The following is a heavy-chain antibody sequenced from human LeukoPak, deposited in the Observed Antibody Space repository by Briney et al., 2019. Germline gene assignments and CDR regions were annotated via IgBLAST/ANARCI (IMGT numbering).Heavy chain of an antibody. D-gene: IGHD3-22*01. J-gene: IGHJ6*02. CDR1: GGTFSSYA. CDR3: AENKGGYDSSGYRYYGMDV. Sequence: SVKVPCKASGGTFSSYAISWVRQAPGQGLEWMGRIIPILGIANYAQKFQGRVTITADKSTSTAYMELSSLRSEDTAVYYCAENKGGYDSSGYRYYGMDVWGQGTTVTVSS. CDR2: IIPILGIA. V-gene: IGHV1-69*04.